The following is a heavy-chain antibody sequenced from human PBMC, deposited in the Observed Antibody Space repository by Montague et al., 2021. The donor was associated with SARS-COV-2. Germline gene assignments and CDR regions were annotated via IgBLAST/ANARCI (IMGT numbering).Heavy chain of an antibody. CDR1: SASISNDIYY. D-gene: IGHD1-1*01. V-gene: IGHV4-39*01. CDR3: ARQDIQLRFDL. CDR2: SRYGGTS. J-gene: IGHJ2*01. Sequence: SETLSLTCTVSSASISNDIYYWGWIPQPPGKGPEWIGGSRYGGTSYYNPSLKSRVTISIDTSKNPCSLTMTAVTAADTAVYFCARQDIQLRFDLWGRGTLVTVSS.